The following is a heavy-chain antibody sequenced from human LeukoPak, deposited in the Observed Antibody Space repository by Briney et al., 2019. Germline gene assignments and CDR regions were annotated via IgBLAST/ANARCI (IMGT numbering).Heavy chain of an antibody. Sequence: GGSLRLSCAASGFSLSTNEMNWVRQAPGKGLEWVSYISTSGTTIYYADSVKGRFTISRDNAKNSLFLQMNSLRVEDTAVCHCARPQWTGKGYYGMDVWGQGTTVTVSS. CDR3: ARPQWTGKGYYGMDV. D-gene: IGHD3/OR15-3a*01. J-gene: IGHJ6*02. V-gene: IGHV3-48*03. CDR1: GFSLSTNE. CDR2: ISTSGTTI.